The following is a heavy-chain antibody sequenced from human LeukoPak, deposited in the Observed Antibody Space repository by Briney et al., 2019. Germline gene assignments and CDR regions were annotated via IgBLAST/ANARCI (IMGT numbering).Heavy chain of an antibody. D-gene: IGHD2-15*01. Sequence: GGSLRLSCAASGITFSSYVMSWVRQGPGKGLEWVSGISVSGAGTYYADSVKGRFTISRDNSKNTLYLQMNSLRAGDTAVYYCAKGELLLSASDFWGQGTLVTVSS. CDR2: ISVSGAGT. CDR3: AKGELLLSASDF. J-gene: IGHJ4*02. V-gene: IGHV3-23*01. CDR1: GITFSSYV.